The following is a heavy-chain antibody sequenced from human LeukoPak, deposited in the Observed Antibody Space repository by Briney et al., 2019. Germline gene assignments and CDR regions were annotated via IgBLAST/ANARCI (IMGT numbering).Heavy chain of an antibody. Sequence: GGSLRLSCAASGFTFSSYAMSWVRQAPGKGLEWVSAISGSGGSTYYADSVKGRFTISRDNSKNTLYLQMNSLRAEDTAVYYCARARSDYYYGMDVWGQGTTVTVSS. CDR1: GFTFSSYA. CDR2: ISGSGGST. V-gene: IGHV3-23*01. CDR3: ARARSDYYYGMDV. J-gene: IGHJ6*02. D-gene: IGHD2-15*01.